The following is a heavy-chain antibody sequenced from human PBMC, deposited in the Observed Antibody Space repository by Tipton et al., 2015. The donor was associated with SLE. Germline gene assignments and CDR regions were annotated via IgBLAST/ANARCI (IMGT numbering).Heavy chain of an antibody. J-gene: IGHJ4*02. Sequence: TLSLTCAVYGGSFSAYYWSWIRQPPGKGLEWIGEINHSGSTNYNPSLKSRVTISVDTSKNQFSLKLSSVTAADTALYYCARPGSPFWSGYPFDYWGQGTQVTVSS. CDR3: ARPGSPFWSGYPFDY. V-gene: IGHV4-34*01. CDR1: GGSFSAYY. CDR2: INHSGST. D-gene: IGHD3-3*01.